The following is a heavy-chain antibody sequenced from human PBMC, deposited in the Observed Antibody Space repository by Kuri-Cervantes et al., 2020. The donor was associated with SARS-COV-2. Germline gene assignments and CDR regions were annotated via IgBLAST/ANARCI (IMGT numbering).Heavy chain of an antibody. CDR2: INHSGST. D-gene: IGHD3-3*01. J-gene: IGHJ4*02. V-gene: IGHV4-34*01. CDR3: ANEVLRFFGSLLVLPHVGNSDY. Sequence: EIRSRNPVVYSGSLISYCCSWIRQPAGKWLEWIGEINHSGSTNYDPSLKSRVTISVDTSKNQFSLKLSSVTAADTAVYYCANEVLRFFGSLLVLPHVGNSDYWGQGALVTVSS. CDR1: SGSLISYC.